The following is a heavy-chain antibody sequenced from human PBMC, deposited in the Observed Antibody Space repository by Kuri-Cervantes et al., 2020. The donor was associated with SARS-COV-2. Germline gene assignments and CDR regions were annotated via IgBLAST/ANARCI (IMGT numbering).Heavy chain of an antibody. CDR3: ARTRGIAAAYYFDY. Sequence: ASVKVSCKASGYTFTGYYMHWVRQAPGQGLEWMGWIDPNSGGTNYAQKFQGRVTMTRDTSISTAYMELSSLRSEDTAVYYCARTRGIAAAYYFDYWGQGTLVTVSS. V-gene: IGHV1-2*02. CDR2: IDPNSGGT. CDR1: GYTFTGYY. D-gene: IGHD6-13*01. J-gene: IGHJ4*02.